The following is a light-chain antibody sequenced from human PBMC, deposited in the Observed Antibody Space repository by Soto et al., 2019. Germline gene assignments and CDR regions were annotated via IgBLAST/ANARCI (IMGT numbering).Light chain of an antibody. Sequence: EIVLTQSPGTLSLSPGERATLSCRASQSVSSSYLVWYQQKPGQAPRLLIYGASSRATGIPDRFSGSGSGTDFTLTISRLEPEDFAVYYCQQYGSSPTFGGGTKVEIK. J-gene: IGKJ4*01. CDR2: GAS. CDR1: QSVSSSY. CDR3: QQYGSSPT. V-gene: IGKV3-20*01.